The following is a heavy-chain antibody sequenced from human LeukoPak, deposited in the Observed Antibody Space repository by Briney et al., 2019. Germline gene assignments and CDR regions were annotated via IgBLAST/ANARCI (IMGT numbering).Heavy chain of an antibody. CDR3: TKDRAMIREDYYMDV. CDR1: GFPFDDYG. D-gene: IGHD3-10*01. V-gene: IGHV3-9*01. J-gene: IGHJ6*03. Sequence: GGSLRLSCVASGFPFDDYGMFWVRQSPGKGLEWVSSISWNSGIIDYADSVKGRFTISRDNHKKSLYLQMNSLKFEDTALYYCTKDRAMIREDYYMDVWGKGTTVTVSS. CDR2: ISWNSGII.